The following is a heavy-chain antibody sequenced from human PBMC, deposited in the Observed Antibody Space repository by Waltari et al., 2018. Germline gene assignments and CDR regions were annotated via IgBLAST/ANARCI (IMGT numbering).Heavy chain of an antibody. CDR1: GGSISSSSYY. Sequence: QLQLQESGPGLVKPSETLSLTCTVSGGSISSSSYYWGWIRQPPGKGLEWIGSIYYSGSTYYNPSLKSRVTISVDTSKNQFSLKLSSVTAADTAVYYCARFQQQLVFGDAFDIWGQGTMVTVSS. V-gene: IGHV4-39*01. CDR2: IYYSGST. J-gene: IGHJ3*02. D-gene: IGHD6-13*01. CDR3: ARFQQQLVFGDAFDI.